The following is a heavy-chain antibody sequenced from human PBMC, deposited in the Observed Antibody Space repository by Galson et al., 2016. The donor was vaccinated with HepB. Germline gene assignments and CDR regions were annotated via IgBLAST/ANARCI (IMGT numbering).Heavy chain of an antibody. CDR3: ARTEWFQAFDK. Sequence: ETLSLTCAVYGGSFSGYYWSWLRQPPGKGLEWIGEINHSGSTNYNPSLKSRVTISVDTSRNQFSLKMTSVTAADTAVYYCARTEWFQAFDKWGQGTVVTVSS. CDR2: INHSGST. CDR1: GGSFSGYY. V-gene: IGHV4-34*01. J-gene: IGHJ3*02. D-gene: IGHD3-3*01.